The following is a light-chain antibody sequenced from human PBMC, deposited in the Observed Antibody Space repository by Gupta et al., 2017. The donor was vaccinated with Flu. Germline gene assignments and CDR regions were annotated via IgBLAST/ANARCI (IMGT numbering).Light chain of an antibody. Sequence: DIQLTQSPSSLSASVGDRVTLTCRASQSVGSYLNWYQQKPGKAPNLLIYGASSLQDGVSSRLRGSGSGTDLTLTINRRKHEDFATYVGQQGYEAPPTFGKGTKLEIK. CDR2: GAS. V-gene: IGKV1-39*01. CDR3: QQGYEAPPT. J-gene: IGKJ2*01. CDR1: QSVGSY.